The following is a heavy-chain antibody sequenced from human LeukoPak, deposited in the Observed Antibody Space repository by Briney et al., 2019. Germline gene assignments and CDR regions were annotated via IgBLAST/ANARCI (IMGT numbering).Heavy chain of an antibody. CDR3: ARLTYYDFWSGFLVDY. CDR2: IYYSGST. D-gene: IGHD3-3*01. CDR1: GGSISSSSYY. J-gene: IGHJ4*02. V-gene: IGHV4-39*01. Sequence: PSETLSLTCTVSGGSISSSSYYWGWIRQPPGKGLEWIGSIYYSGSTYYNPSLKSRVTISVDTSKNRFSLKLSSVTAADTAVYYCARLTYYDFWSGFLVDYWGQGTLVTVSS.